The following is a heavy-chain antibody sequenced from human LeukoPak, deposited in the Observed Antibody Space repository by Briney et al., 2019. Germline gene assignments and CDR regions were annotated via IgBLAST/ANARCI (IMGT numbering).Heavy chain of an antibody. CDR2: IPYDGSNK. V-gene: IGHV3-30*18. Sequence: GRSLRLSCAASGFTFSSYGMHWVRQAPGKGLEWVAVIPYDGSNKYYADSVKGRFTISRDNSKNTLYLQMNSLRAEDTAVYYCAKDLRATVYYYYMDVWGKGTTVTVSS. CDR1: GFTFSSYG. CDR3: AKDLRATVYYYYMDV. D-gene: IGHD4-17*01. J-gene: IGHJ6*03.